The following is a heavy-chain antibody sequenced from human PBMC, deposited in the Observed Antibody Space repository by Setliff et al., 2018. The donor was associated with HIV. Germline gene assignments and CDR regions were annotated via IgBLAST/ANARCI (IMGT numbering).Heavy chain of an antibody. CDR3: TREGIVATRRPFDY. Sequence: PGGSLRLSCTASGFTFGDYAMSWVRQAPGKGLEWVGFIRSKAYGGTTEYAASVKGRFTISRDDAKSIAYLQMNSLKTEDTAVYYCTREGIVATRRPFDYWGQGTLVTVSS. CDR2: IRSKAYGGTT. V-gene: IGHV3-49*04. J-gene: IGHJ4*02. CDR1: GFTFGDYA. D-gene: IGHD5-12*01.